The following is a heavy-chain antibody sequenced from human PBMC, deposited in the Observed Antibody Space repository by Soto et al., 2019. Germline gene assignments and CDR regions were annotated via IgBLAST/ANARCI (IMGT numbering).Heavy chain of an antibody. D-gene: IGHD2-15*01. Sequence: GGSLRLSCGASGFTFSTYWMHWVRQAPGKGLVWVSRIKTDGSVTTYADSVKGRFTISRDNAKNTLYLQMNTLRAEDTAVYYCARAGSSRYNWFDPWGQGTLVTVSS. CDR3: ARAGSSRYNWFDP. J-gene: IGHJ5*02. CDR1: GFTFSTYW. CDR2: IKTDGSVT. V-gene: IGHV3-74*01.